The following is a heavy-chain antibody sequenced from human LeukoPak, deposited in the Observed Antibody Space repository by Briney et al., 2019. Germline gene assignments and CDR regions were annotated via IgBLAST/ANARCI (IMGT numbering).Heavy chain of an antibody. CDR1: GFPFSYYW. J-gene: IGHJ3*02. CDR3: ARVGRLQSFDAFDI. Sequence: PGGSLRLSCAASGFPFSYYWMHWVRQAPGKGLVWVSRIDGDGSSTSYADSVKGRFSISRDNAENTVYLQMDSLRAEDTAVYYCARVGRLQSFDAFDIWGQGTTVTVSS. CDR2: IDGDGSST. D-gene: IGHD4-11*01. V-gene: IGHV3-74*01.